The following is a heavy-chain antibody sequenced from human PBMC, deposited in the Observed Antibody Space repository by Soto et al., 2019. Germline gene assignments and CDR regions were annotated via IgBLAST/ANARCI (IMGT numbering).Heavy chain of an antibody. D-gene: IGHD3-22*01. CDR2: INHSGST. CDR1: GGSFSGYY. V-gene: IGHV4-34*01. J-gene: IGHJ5*02. Sequence: PSETLSLTCAVYGGSFSGYYWSWIRQPPGKGLEWIGEINHSGSTNYNPSLKSRVTISVDTSKNQFSLKLSSVTAADTAVYYCARHYYDSSALNCFDPWGQGTLVTVSS. CDR3: ARHYYDSSALNCFDP.